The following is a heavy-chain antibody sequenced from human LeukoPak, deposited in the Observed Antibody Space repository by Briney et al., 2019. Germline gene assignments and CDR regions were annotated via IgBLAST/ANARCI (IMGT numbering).Heavy chain of an antibody. CDR1: GGSISSYY. CDR3: ARDGGELLWFGERFERAYYFDY. CDR2: IYYSGST. Sequence: SETLSLTCTVSGGSISSYYWSWIRQPPGKGLEWIGYIYYSGSTNYNPSLKSRVTISVDTSKNQFSLKLSSVTAADTAAYYCARDGGELLWFGERFERAYYFDYWGQGTLVTVSS. D-gene: IGHD3-10*01. J-gene: IGHJ4*02. V-gene: IGHV4-59*12.